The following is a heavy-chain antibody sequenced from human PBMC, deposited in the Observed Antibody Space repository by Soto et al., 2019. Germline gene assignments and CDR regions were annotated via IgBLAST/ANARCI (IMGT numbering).Heavy chain of an antibody. J-gene: IGHJ4*02. D-gene: IGHD6-13*01. V-gene: IGHV4-61*05. Sequence: SETLSLTCTVSGGSISSSSYYWGWIRQPPGKGLEWIGYIYYSGSTNYNPSLKSRVTISVDTSKNQFSLKLSSVTAADTAVYYCARFRLYSSSWETSYYFDYWGQGTQVTVSS. CDR1: GGSISSSSYY. CDR3: ARFRLYSSSWETSYYFDY. CDR2: IYYSGST.